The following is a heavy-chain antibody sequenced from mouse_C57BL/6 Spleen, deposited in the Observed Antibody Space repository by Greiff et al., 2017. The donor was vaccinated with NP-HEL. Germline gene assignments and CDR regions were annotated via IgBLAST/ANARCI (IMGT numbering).Heavy chain of an antibody. J-gene: IGHJ2*01. CDR1: GFTFSSYA. D-gene: IGHD4-1*02. Sequence: EVKLVESGGCLVKPGGSLKLSCAASGFTFSSYAMSWVRQTPEKRLEWVATISDGGSYTYYPDNVKGRFTISRDNAKNNLYLQMSHLKSEDTAMYYCARANWFDYWGQGTTLTVSS. V-gene: IGHV5-4*03. CDR3: ARANWFDY. CDR2: ISDGGSYT.